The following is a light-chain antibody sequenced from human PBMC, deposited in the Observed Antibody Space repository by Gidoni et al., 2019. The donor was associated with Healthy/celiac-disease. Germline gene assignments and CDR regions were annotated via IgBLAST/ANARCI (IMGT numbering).Light chain of an antibody. V-gene: IGLV2-8*01. CDR3: SSYAGSNTGVV. Sequence: QSALTQPPSASGSPGQAVTISCTGTSSDVGGYNYVSWYQQHPGKAPKLMIYEVSTRPSWVPVRFSGSKSGNMASLTVSGLQAEDEADYYCSSYAGSNTGVVFGGGTKLTVL. CDR2: EVS. CDR1: SSDVGGYNY. J-gene: IGLJ2*01.